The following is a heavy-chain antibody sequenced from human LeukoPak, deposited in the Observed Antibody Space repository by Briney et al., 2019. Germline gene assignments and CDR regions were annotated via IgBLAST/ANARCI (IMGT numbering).Heavy chain of an antibody. J-gene: IGHJ4*02. V-gene: IGHV3-21*01. CDR1: GFTFSSYS. CDR2: ISSSSSYI. Sequence: PGGSLRLSCAASGFTFSSYSMNWVRQAPGKGLEWVSSISSSSSYIYYADSVKGRFTISRDNAKTSLYLQMDSLTAEDTAVYYCTRKGSQWDFLVDYWGQGTRVAVSP. D-gene: IGHD2/OR15-2a*01. CDR3: TRKGSQWDFLVDY.